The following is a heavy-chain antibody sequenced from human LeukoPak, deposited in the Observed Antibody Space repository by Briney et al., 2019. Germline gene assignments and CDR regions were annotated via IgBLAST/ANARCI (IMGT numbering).Heavy chain of an antibody. CDR1: GGTFSSYA. CDR2: IIPSLGIT. J-gene: IGHJ4*02. CDR3: ARDLHCGSTSCYGVFDS. V-gene: IGHV1-69*04. Sequence: SVKVSCRASGGTFSSYAISWVRQAPGQGLEWMGRIIPSLGITNYAQKFQGRVTITADKSTSTAYMELSGLRSEDTAVYYCARDLHCGSTSCYGVFDSWGQGTLVTVSS. D-gene: IGHD2-2*01.